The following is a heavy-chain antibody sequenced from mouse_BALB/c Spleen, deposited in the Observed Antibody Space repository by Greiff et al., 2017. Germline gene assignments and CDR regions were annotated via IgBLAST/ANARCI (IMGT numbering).Heavy chain of an antibody. CDR2: INPSTGYT. D-gene: IGHD4-1*01. CDR1: GYTFTSYW. J-gene: IGHJ3*01. Sequence: VKLMESGAELAKPGASVKMSCKASGYTFTSYWMHWVKQRPGQGLEWIGYINPSTGYTEYNQKFKDKATLTADKSSSTAYMQLSSLTSEDSAVYYCARLMLGGAYWGQGTLVTVSA. CDR3: ARLMLGGAY. V-gene: IGHV1-7*01.